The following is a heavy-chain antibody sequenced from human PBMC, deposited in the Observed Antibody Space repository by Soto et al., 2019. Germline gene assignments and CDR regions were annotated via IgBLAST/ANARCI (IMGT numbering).Heavy chain of an antibody. D-gene: IGHD2-21*02. CDR2: IVVGSGNT. CDR3: ARAPILVSVTLHENYFDS. Sequence: ASVKVSCKASGFTFTSSAVQWVRQARGQRLEWIGWIVVGSGNTNYAQKLQGRITIIADESTNTVYMELSNLRSADTGVYYCARAPILVSVTLHENYFDSWGQGTLVTVSS. J-gene: IGHJ4*02. CDR1: GFTFTSSA. V-gene: IGHV1-58*01.